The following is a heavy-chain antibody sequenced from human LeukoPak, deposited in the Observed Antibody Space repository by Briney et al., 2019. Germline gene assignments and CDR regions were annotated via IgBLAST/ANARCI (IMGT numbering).Heavy chain of an antibody. Sequence: SETLSLTCTVSGGSISSSSYYWGWIRQPPGKGLEWIGEINHSGSTNYNPSLKSRVTISVDTSKNQFSLKLSSVSAADTAVYYCARGLPYDSSGYYGRYDRDYWGQGTLVTVSS. D-gene: IGHD3-22*01. V-gene: IGHV4-39*07. CDR1: GGSISSSSYY. CDR3: ARGLPYDSSGYYGRYDRDY. CDR2: INHSGST. J-gene: IGHJ4*02.